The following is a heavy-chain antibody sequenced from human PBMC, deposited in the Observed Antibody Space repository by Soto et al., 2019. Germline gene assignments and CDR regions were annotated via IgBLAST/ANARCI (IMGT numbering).Heavy chain of an antibody. CDR2: INPSGGST. J-gene: IGHJ4*02. CDR1: GYTFTNYY. Sequence: QVQLVQSGAEVKKPGASVKVSCKASGYTFTNYYMHWVRQAPGQGLEWMGIINPSGGSTSYAQKFQGRVTMTRDTATSTVNMGLSSLRSEDTAVYYCAGGFSGGWPFDDWGQGTLVTVSS. CDR3: AGGFSGGWPFDD. D-gene: IGHD6-19*01. V-gene: IGHV1-46*01.